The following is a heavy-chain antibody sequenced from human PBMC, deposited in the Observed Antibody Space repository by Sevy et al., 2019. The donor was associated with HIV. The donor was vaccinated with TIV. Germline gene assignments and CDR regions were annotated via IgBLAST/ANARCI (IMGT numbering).Heavy chain of an antibody. V-gene: IGHV3-30*04. CDR3: ARAYGGKSLGYYYGMDV. Sequence: GGSLRLSCAASGFTFSSYAMHCVRQAPGKGLEWVAVISYDGSNKYYADSVKGRFTISRDNSKNTLYLQMNSLRAEDTAVYYCARAYGGKSLGYYYGMDVWGQGTTVTVSS. D-gene: IGHD4-17*01. J-gene: IGHJ6*02. CDR1: GFTFSSYA. CDR2: ISYDGSNK.